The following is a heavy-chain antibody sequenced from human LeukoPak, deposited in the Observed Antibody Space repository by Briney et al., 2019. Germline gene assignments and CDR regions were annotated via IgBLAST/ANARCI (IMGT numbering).Heavy chain of an antibody. J-gene: IGHJ4*02. V-gene: IGHV3-30-3*01. CDR3: AKDRGPSIRGIDY. CDR1: GFTFSSYA. CDR2: ISYDRTHI. Sequence: GRSLRLSCAASGFTFSSYAMHWVRQAPGKGLEWVAVISYDRTHIYYADSMKGRFTISRDNSKSTLYLQMNSLRAEDTAVYYCAKDRGPSIRGIDYWGQGTLVTVSS. D-gene: IGHD3-10*01.